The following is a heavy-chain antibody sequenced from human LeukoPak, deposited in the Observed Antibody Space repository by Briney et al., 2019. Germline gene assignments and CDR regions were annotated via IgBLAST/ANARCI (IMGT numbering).Heavy chain of an antibody. J-gene: IGHJ6*03. Sequence: GASVKVSCKASGGTFSSYAISWVRQAPGQGLEWMGGTIPIFGTANYAQKFQGRVTITTDESTSTAYMELSSLRSEDTAVYYCARVEVLEWSITNYYYMDVWGKGTTVTVSS. D-gene: IGHD3-3*01. V-gene: IGHV1-69*05. CDR2: TIPIFGTA. CDR1: GGTFSSYA. CDR3: ARVEVLEWSITNYYYMDV.